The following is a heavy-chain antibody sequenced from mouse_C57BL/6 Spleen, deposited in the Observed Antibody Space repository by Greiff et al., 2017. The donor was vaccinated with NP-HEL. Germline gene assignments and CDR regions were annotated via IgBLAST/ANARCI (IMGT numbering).Heavy chain of an antibody. D-gene: IGHD1-1*01. Sequence: QVQLQQPGAELVKPGASVKLSCKASGYTFTSYWMHWVKQRPGQGLEWIGMIHPNSGSTNYNEKFKSKATLTVDKSSSTAYMQLSSLTAEDSSVYYCARVGYYALDDWGKGTTLTVSS. V-gene: IGHV1-64*01. CDR2: IHPNSGST. CDR1: GYTFTSYW. CDR3: ARVGYYALDD. J-gene: IGHJ2*01.